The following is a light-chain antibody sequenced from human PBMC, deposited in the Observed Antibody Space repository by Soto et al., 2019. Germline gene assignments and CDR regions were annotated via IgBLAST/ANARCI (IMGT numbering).Light chain of an antibody. Sequence: EVVMTQSPATLSVSPGERATLSCRASQSVSNNLAWYQKKPGQAPRLLIYGASTRATGIPARFSGSGSGTEFTLTISSLQSEDFASYYCQQANNFPRTFGQGTKVEV. J-gene: IGKJ1*01. V-gene: IGKV3-15*01. CDR3: QQANNFPRT. CDR2: GAS. CDR1: QSVSNN.